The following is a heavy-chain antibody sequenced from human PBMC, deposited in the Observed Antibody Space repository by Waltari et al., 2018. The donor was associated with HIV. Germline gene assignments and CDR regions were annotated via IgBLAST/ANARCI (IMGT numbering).Heavy chain of an antibody. CDR3: ARSDFGELVRGQRAFDV. CDR1: GGAFNPFA. D-gene: IGHD3-10*01. CDR2: FNPIFGAA. Sequence: QVQLVQSGAEVKKPGSSVKVSCKDSGGAFNPFAFTWVRQAPGQGLEWVGGFNPIFGAAKNEQKFQERVTITADASTGTVYMELRSLTSDDSATYFCARSDFGELVRGQRAFDVWGQGTMVIVSS. J-gene: IGHJ3*01. V-gene: IGHV1-69*01.